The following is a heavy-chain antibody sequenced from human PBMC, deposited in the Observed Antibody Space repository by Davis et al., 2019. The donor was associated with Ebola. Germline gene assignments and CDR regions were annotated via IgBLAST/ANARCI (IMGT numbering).Heavy chain of an antibody. D-gene: IGHD3-22*01. CDR2: MNPNSGNT. V-gene: IGHV1-8*01. Sequence: ASVKVSCKASGYTFTSYDINWVRQATGQGLEWMGWMNPNSGNTGYAQKFQGRVTMTRNTSISTAYMEVSSLRSEDTAVYYCARAPTWSQINYYCLDYWGQGTLVTVSS. J-gene: IGHJ4*02. CDR3: ARAPTWSQINYYCLDY. CDR1: GYTFTSYD.